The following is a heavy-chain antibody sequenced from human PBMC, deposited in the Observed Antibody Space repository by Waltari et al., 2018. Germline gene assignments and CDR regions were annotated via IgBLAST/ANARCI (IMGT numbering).Heavy chain of an antibody. V-gene: IGHV1-69*05. CDR1: GGTFSSYA. D-gene: IGHD1-1*01. Sequence: QVQLVQSGAEVKKPGSSVKVSCKASGGTFSSYAIGWVRQAPGQGLEWMGGIIPIFATANYAQKFQGRVTITTDESTSTAYMELSSRRSEDTAVYYCARLERYYFDYWGQGTLVTVSS. CDR3: ARLERYYFDY. CDR2: IIPIFATA. J-gene: IGHJ4*02.